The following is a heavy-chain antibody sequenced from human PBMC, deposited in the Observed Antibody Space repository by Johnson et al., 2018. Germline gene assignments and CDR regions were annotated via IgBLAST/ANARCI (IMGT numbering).Heavy chain of an antibody. CDR3: ARAKDIVVVPDAIISYYDGMDV. CDR2: IIPIFGTA. J-gene: IGHJ6*02. CDR1: GGTFSSYA. D-gene: IGHD2-2*02. V-gene: IGHV1-69*01. Sequence: QVQLVESGAEVKKPGSSVKVSCKASGGTFSSYAISWVRQAPGQGLEWLGGIIPIFGTANYAQKFQGRVTMTRDASTRTVYMELSSLRSEDTAGDYCARAKDIVVVPDAIISYYDGMDVGGQGTTVTVSS.